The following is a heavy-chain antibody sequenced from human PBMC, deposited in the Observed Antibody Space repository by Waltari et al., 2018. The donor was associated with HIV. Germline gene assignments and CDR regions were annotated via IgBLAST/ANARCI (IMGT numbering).Heavy chain of an antibody. Sequence: EVQLVECGGGLVLQGGSLRLPCAASGFTFRSYWMHWVRQAPGKGLVWVSCISSDGSTTNYADSVKGRLTISRDNAKNTLYLQMNSLRADDTAVYYCARENTMTYYDALDIWGQGTMVTVSS. CDR3: ARENTMTYYDALDI. J-gene: IGHJ3*02. V-gene: IGHV3-74*01. CDR2: ISSDGSTT. D-gene: IGHD4-17*01. CDR1: GFTFRSYW.